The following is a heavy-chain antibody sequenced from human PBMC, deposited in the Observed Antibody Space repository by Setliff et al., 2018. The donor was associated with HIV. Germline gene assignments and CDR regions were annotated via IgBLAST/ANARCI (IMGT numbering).Heavy chain of an antibody. J-gene: IGHJ2*01. CDR3: ARDDHYYDSGSLYSEWYFHL. V-gene: IGHV1-69*13. CDR2: IIPVFNTS. CDR1: NYTFTSFG. Sequence: ASVKVSCKASNYTFTSFGISWVRQAPGQGLEWMGGIIPVFNTSKYLQKFQGRVTITADESTHTADMELSSLRSEDTAVYYCARDDHYYDSGSLYSEWYFHLWGRGTLVTVSS. D-gene: IGHD3-10*01.